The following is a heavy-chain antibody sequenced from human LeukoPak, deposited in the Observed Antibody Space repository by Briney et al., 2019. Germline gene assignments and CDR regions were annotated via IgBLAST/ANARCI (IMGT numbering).Heavy chain of an antibody. CDR1: GGTFSSYA. V-gene: IGHV1-69*13. CDR3: ARVRPGGGYDFYYYGMDV. CDR2: IIPIFGTA. Sequence: SVKVSCKASGGTFSSYAISWVRQAPGQGLEWMGGIIPIFGTANYAQKFQGGVTITADESTSTAYMELSSLRSEDTAVYYCARVRPGGGYDFYYYGMDVWGKGTTVTVSS. D-gene: IGHD5-12*01. J-gene: IGHJ6*04.